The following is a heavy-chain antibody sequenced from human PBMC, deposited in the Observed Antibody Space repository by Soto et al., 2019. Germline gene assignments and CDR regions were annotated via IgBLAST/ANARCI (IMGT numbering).Heavy chain of an antibody. J-gene: IGHJ6*02. V-gene: IGHV3-7*03. CDR3: ARDGPFISVAAPAFQYAMDV. Sequence: DVRLVESGGGLVQPGGSLRLSCAGSSFTFSSYWLSWVRQAPGKGLEWVATIKQDGSENYYVDSVKGRFTISRDNAKNSLYLQMSSLRADDTAVYYCARDGPFISVAAPAFQYAMDVWGQGTTVTVS. CDR2: IKQDGSEN. D-gene: IGHD6-19*01. CDR1: SFTFSSYW.